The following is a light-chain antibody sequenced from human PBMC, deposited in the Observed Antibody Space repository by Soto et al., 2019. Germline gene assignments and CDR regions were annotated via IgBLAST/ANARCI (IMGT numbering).Light chain of an antibody. CDR2: KTS. V-gene: IGKV1-5*03. J-gene: IGKJ1*01. CDR1: QSISIW. CDR3: QHWHDYSWT. Sequence: DIHMTQSPSTLSASVGDRVTITCRASQSISIWLAWYQQKPGKAPNLLIYKTSSLETGVPSRFSGSGSGTEFTLAICSLQPDDFATYYCQHWHDYSWTFGQGTKVEVK.